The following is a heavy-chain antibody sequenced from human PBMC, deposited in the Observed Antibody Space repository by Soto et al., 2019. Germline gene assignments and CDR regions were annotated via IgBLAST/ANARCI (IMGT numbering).Heavy chain of an antibody. J-gene: IGHJ4*02. CDR1: GYTFTSYD. D-gene: IGHD3-10*01. V-gene: IGHV1-8*01. CDR3: AKKRSRHTAY. Sequence: QVQLVQSGAEVKKPGASVKVSCKASGYTFTSYDINWVRQATGQGLEWMGWMNPNSGNTGHAQKFRGRAHMTRNTSISTDYMELSTLRSEDTALYYWAKKRSRHTAYWAQGTLVTVS. CDR2: MNPNSGNT.